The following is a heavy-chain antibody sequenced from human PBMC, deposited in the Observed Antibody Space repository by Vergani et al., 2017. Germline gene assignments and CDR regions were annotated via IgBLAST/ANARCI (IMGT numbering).Heavy chain of an antibody. CDR2: ISYDGSNK. J-gene: IGHJ6*02. V-gene: IGHV3-30*03. D-gene: IGHD2/OR15-2a*01. CDR1: GFTFSSYG. CDR3: ARDYFRRVPIYYGMDV. Sequence: QVQLVESGGGVVQPGRSLRLSCAASGFTFSSYGMHWVRQAPGKGLEWVAVISYDGSNKYYADSVKGRFTISRDNSKNTLYLQMNSLRAEDTAVYYCARDYFRRVPIYYGMDVWGQGP.